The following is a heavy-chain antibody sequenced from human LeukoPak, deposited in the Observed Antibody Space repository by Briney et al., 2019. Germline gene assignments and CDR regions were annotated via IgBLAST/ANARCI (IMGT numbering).Heavy chain of an antibody. CDR1: GFTFSSYA. CDR2: INSNGGST. Sequence: PGGFLRLSCAASGFTFSSYAMSWVRQAPGRGLEYVSAINSNGGSTYYADSVKGRFTISRDNSKNTLYLQMSSLRAEDTAVYYCVKDFSYDNSGLDYWGQGTLVTVSS. D-gene: IGHD3-22*01. V-gene: IGHV3-64D*09. CDR3: VKDFSYDNSGLDY. J-gene: IGHJ4*02.